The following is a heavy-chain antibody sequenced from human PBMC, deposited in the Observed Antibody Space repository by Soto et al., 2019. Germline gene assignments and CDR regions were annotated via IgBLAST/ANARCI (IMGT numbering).Heavy chain of an antibody. Sequence: ASVKVSCKASGGTFSSYAISWVRQAPGQGLEWMGGIIPIFGTANYAQKFPGRVTITADKSTGTAYMELSSLRSEDTAVYYCARARFYSSSWYNYYYGMDVWGQGTTVTVSS. CDR3: ARARFYSSSWYNYYYGMDV. J-gene: IGHJ6*02. D-gene: IGHD6-13*01. CDR1: GGTFSSYA. CDR2: IIPIFGTA. V-gene: IGHV1-69*06.